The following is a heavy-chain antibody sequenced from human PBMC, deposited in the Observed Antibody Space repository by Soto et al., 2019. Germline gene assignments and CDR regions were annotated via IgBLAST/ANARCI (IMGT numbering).Heavy chain of an antibody. J-gene: IGHJ4*02. D-gene: IGHD3-22*01. CDR2: IYYSGST. V-gene: IGHV4-31*03. CDR1: GGSISSGGYY. CDR3: AREVALYSSGYYYDY. Sequence: SETLSLTCTVSGGSISSGGYYWSWIRQHPGKGLEWIGYIYYSGSTYYNPSLKSRVTISVDTSKNQFSLKLSSVTAADTAVYYCAREVALYSSGYYYDYWGQGTLVTVSS.